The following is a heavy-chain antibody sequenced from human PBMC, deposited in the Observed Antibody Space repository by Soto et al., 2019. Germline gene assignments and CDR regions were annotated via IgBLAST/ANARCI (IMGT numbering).Heavy chain of an antibody. Sequence: QVQLVESGGGVVQPGRSLRLSCAASGFTFSSYGMHWVRQAPGKGLEWVAVIWYDGSNKYYADSVKGRFTISRDNSKNTLYLQMNSLRAEDTAVYYCARYKGSSGFLGASDYWGQGTLVTVSS. J-gene: IGHJ4*02. CDR2: IWYDGSNK. CDR3: ARYKGSSGFLGASDY. V-gene: IGHV3-33*01. CDR1: GFTFSSYG. D-gene: IGHD6-19*01.